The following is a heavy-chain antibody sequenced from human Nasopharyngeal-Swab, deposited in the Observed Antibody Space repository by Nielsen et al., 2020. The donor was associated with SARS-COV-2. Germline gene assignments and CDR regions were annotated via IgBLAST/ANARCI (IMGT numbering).Heavy chain of an antibody. D-gene: IGHD6-13*01. J-gene: IGHJ5*02. Sequence: ASVKVSCKASGYTFTSYGISWVRQAPGQGLEWMGWISAYNGNTNYAQKFQGRVTMTRDTSISTAYMELSRLRSDDTAVYYCAGVDSSRVYNWFDPWGQGTLVTVSS. CDR1: GYTFTSYG. CDR3: AGVDSSRVYNWFDP. CDR2: ISAYNGNT. V-gene: IGHV1-18*01.